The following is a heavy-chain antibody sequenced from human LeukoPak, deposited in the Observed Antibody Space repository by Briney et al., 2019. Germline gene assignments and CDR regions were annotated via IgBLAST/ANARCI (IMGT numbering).Heavy chain of an antibody. CDR1: GGSFSDYF. V-gene: IGHV4-34*01. Sequence: SETLSLTCAVYGGSFSDYFWSWMRQPPGKGLEWIGEINHSGSTSHNPSLKSRVTVSVDTSKEQFSLKLRYVTAADTAVYYCARNDAAARLFDYWGQGTLVTVSS. CDR2: INHSGST. CDR3: ARNDAAARLFDY. J-gene: IGHJ4*02. D-gene: IGHD6-13*01.